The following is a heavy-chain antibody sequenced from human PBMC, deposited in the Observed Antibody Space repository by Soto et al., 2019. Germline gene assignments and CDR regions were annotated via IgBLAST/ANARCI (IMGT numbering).Heavy chain of an antibody. CDR3: ARDRTTVTSTRYFDL. CDR1: GGSISSSNW. Sequence: QVQLQESGPGLVKPSGTLSLTCAVSGGSISSSNWWSWVRQPPGKGLEWIGEIYHSGSTNYNPSLKSRATISVDKSKNQFSLKLSSVTAADTAVYYCARDRTTVTSTRYFDLWGRGTLVTVSS. D-gene: IGHD4-17*01. CDR2: IYHSGST. J-gene: IGHJ2*01. V-gene: IGHV4-4*02.